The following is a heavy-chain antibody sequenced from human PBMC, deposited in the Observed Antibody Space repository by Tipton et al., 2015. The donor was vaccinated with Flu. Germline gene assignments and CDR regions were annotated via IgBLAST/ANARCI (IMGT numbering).Heavy chain of an antibody. V-gene: IGHV4-59*08. J-gene: IGHJ5*02. CDR3: ARITLTSRGTFWLDP. D-gene: IGHD3-16*01. Sequence: GLVKPSETLSLTCSVSGGSTRSYYWSWIRQSPGKGLEWIGYVHYSGAISENPSLKNRLVMSVDTSREHLVLSLSSVTAADTAVYYCARITLTSRGTFWLDPWGPGTQVVVSS. CDR2: VHYSGAI. CDR1: GGSTRSYY.